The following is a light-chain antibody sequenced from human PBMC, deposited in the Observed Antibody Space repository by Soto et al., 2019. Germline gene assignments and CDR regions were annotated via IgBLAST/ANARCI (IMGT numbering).Light chain of an antibody. CDR1: QSISSY. CDR3: QQANSFPVT. CDR2: AAS. Sequence: DIQMTQSPSSLSASVGDRVTITCRTSQSISSYLNWYQQKPGKAPKLLIYAASSLQSGVPSRFSGSGSGTNFTLTISSLQPEDFATYYCQQANSFPVTFGPGTKLHVK. J-gene: IGKJ3*01. V-gene: IGKV1-39*01.